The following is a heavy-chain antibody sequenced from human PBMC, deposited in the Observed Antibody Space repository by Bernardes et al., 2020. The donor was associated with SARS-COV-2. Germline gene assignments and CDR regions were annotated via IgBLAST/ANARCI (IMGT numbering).Heavy chain of an antibody. Sequence: SETLSLTCTVSGGSISSYYWSWIRQPPGKGLEWIGYIYYSGSTNYNPSLKSRVTISVDTSKNQFSLKLSSVTAADTAVYYCAREVRTGYCSGGSCRELNWFDPWGQGTLVTVSS. J-gene: IGHJ5*02. CDR2: IYYSGST. V-gene: IGHV4-59*01. CDR3: AREVRTGYCSGGSCRELNWFDP. D-gene: IGHD2-15*01. CDR1: GGSISSYY.